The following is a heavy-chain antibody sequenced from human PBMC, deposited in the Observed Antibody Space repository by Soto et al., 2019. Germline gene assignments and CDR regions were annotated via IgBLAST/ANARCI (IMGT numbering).Heavy chain of an antibody. D-gene: IGHD5-18*01. J-gene: IGHJ5*02. CDR3: AREEDTAEYNWFDP. Sequence: QGQLVQAGAEVKKPWSSVKVSCKASGGTFSSYALSWVRQAPGQGLEWMGGIIPSFGTANYAQKFQGRVTITADESTSTAYMELSSLRSEDTAVYYCAREEDTAEYNWFDPWGQGTLVTVSS. V-gene: IGHV1-69*01. CDR1: GGTFSSYA. CDR2: IIPSFGTA.